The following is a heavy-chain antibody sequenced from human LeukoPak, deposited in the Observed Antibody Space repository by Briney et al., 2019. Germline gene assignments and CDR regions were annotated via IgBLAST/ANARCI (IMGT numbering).Heavy chain of an antibody. J-gene: IGHJ4*02. Sequence: GGSLRLSCAASGFTFSSYAMSWVRQAPGKGLEWVSAISGSGGSTYYADSVKGRFTISRDNSKNTLYLQMNSLRAEDTAVYYCAKDEGYSYGYRPSYFDYWGQGTLVTVSS. CDR1: GFTFSSYA. CDR3: AKDEGYSYGYRPSYFDY. V-gene: IGHV3-23*01. D-gene: IGHD5-18*01. CDR2: ISGSGGST.